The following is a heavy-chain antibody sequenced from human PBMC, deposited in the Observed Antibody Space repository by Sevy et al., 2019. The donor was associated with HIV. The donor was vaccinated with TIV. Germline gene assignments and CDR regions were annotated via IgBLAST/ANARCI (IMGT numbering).Heavy chain of an antibody. D-gene: IGHD3-16*01. CDR3: ARGAPNYYYGMDV. V-gene: IGHV4-59*01. CDR1: GDSISGYY. CDR2: LYYSGRT. Sequence: ETLSLTCTVSGDSISGYYWNWIRQPPGKGLEWIGYLYYSGRTNYNPSLKSRVTISVDTSKNQFSLKLTSLTAADTAVYYCARGAPNYYYGMDVWGQGTTVTVSS. J-gene: IGHJ6*02.